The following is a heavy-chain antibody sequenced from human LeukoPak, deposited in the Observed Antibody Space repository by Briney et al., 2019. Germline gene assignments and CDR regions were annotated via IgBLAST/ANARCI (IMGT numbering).Heavy chain of an antibody. CDR2: IYYNDDK. CDR3: ARRDCSGSSCLPFDY. D-gene: IGHD2-15*01. Sequence: SGPRLFHPPPPLTLTFTISGISPGTREIGVGCIRQTPGKALEWLRVIYYNDDKRYSTSLRSRLTITKDTSKNQVVLTMTNMDPVDTATYYCARRDCSGSSCLPFDYWGPGTLVTVSS. CDR1: GISPGTREIG. J-gene: IGHJ4*02. V-gene: IGHV2-5*01.